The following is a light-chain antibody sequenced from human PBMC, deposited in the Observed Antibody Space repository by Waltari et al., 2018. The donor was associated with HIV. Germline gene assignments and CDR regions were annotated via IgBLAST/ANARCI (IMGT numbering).Light chain of an antibody. CDR2: WAS. CDR1: QTLLYSADNRNY. Sequence: DIVMTQSPESLAVSLGEGATINCRYSQTLLYSADNRNYLTWYQQKPGQAPKLLIYWASIRESGVPDRFSGSGSATNFTLTISRVQAEDVAIYYCQQYYSSPWTFGHGTKV. V-gene: IGKV4-1*01. J-gene: IGKJ1*01. CDR3: QQYYSSPWT.